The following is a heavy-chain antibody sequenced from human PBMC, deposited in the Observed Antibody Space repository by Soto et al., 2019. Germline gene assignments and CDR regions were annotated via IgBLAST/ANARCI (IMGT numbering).Heavy chain of an antibody. V-gene: IGHV4-34*01. D-gene: IGHD3-10*01. Sequence: SETLSLTCDVFGGAFSGYYWTWIRQSPGKGLDWIGQINHHGIANSSPSLKSRITMSLDTSKRRFSLKLTSVTAADTGVYYCARLHPFSGTVLMGPVWGQGTQVTVSS. J-gene: IGHJ4*02. CDR1: GGAFSGYY. CDR2: INHHGIA. CDR3: ARLHPFSGTVLMGPV.